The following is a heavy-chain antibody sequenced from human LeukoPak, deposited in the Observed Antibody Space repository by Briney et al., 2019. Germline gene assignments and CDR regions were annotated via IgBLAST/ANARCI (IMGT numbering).Heavy chain of an antibody. CDR2: IYYSGST. J-gene: IGHJ6*03. CDR3: ARTTEGGYTYGYFYYYYMDV. Sequence: SETLSLTCTVSGGSISSYYWSWIRQPPGKGLERIGYIYYSGSTNYNPSLKSRVTISVDTSKNQFSLKLTSVTAADTAVYYCARTTEGGYTYGYFYYYYMDVWGKGTTVTISS. D-gene: IGHD5-18*01. CDR1: GGSISSYY. V-gene: IGHV4-59*01.